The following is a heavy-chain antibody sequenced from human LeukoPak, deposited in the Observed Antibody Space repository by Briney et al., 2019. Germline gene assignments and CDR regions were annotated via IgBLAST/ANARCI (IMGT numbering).Heavy chain of an antibody. CDR2: IYDSGST. Sequence: SETLSLTCTVSGGSISGYYWSWIRQPPGKGLEWIGYIYDSGSTNYNPSLKSRVTISVDTSKNQFSLKLSSVTAADMAVYYCARDTVPGDSFDIWGQGTMVTVSS. J-gene: IGHJ3*02. CDR3: ARDTVPGDSFDI. V-gene: IGHV4-59*01. CDR1: GGSISGYY.